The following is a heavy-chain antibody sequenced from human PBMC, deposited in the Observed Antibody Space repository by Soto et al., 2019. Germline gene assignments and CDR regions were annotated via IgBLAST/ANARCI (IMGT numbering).Heavy chain of an antibody. CDR2: TIPLFGTP. Sequence: QVQLVQSGAEVKKPGSSVKVSCKASGGTFSNYAISWVRQAPGQGLEWMGGTIPLFGTPNYAQTFQGRVTHPADESSSTAYRELSRLRSDDTAVYFCGTGLNGSYQKTEYWGQGTLVTVSS. J-gene: IGHJ4*02. V-gene: IGHV1-69*01. CDR3: GTGLNGSYQKTEY. CDR1: GGTFSNYA. D-gene: IGHD1-26*01.